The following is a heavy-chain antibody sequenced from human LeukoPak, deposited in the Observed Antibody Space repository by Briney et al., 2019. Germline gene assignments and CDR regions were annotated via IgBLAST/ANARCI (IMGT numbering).Heavy chain of an antibody. Sequence: PSETLSLTCTVSGGSISSYYWTWIRQPPGKGLDWIAYIYYSGSTNYNPSLKSRVTISVDKSKNQFSLKLRSVTAADTAVYYCARGEVALNWFDPWGQGTLVTVSS. V-gene: IGHV4-59*01. CDR3: ARGEVALNWFDP. D-gene: IGHD2-15*01. J-gene: IGHJ5*02. CDR2: IYYSGST. CDR1: GGSISSYY.